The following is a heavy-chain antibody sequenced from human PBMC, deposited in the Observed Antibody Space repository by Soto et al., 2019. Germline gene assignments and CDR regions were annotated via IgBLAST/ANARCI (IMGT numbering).Heavy chain of an antibody. CDR3: ARSSTSANYFDY. D-gene: IGHD2-2*01. V-gene: IGHV4-31*03. CDR1: GGSISSGGYY. J-gene: IGHJ4*01. Sequence: QVQLQESGPGLVKPSQTLSLTCTVSGGSISSGGYYWSWIRQHPGKGLEGIGYIYYSGSTYYNPSLQSRVTISVDTSKNQFSLKMSSETAADTAVYYCARSSTSANYFDYWGHGNLVTVSS. CDR2: IYYSGST.